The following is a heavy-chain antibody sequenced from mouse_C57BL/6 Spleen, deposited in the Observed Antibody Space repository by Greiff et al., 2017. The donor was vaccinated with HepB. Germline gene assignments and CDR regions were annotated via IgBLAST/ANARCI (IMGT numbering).Heavy chain of an antibody. V-gene: IGHV1-80*01. CDR1: GYAFSSYW. Sequence: QIQLQQSGAELVKPGASVKISCKASGYAFSSYWMNWVKQRPGKGLEWIGQIYPGDGDTNYNGKFKGKATLTADKSSSTAYMQLSSLTSEDSAVYFCARKGLRDYYFDYWGQGTTLTVSS. CDR3: ARKGLRDYYFDY. D-gene: IGHD1-1*01. CDR2: IYPGDGDT. J-gene: IGHJ2*01.